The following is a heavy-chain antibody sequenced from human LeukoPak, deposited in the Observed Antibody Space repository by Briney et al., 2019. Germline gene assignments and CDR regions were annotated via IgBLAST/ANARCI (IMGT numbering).Heavy chain of an antibody. D-gene: IGHD2-2*01. V-gene: IGHV4-59*08. CDR1: GGSISSYY. J-gene: IGHJ4*02. CDR2: IYYSGST. Sequence: SETLSLTCTVSGGSISSYYWIWIRQPPGKGLEWIGYIYYSGSTNHNPSLKSRVTISVDTSKNQFSLKLSSVTAADTAVYYCARGSPVTAANFDYWGQGTLVTVSS. CDR3: ARGSPVTAANFDY.